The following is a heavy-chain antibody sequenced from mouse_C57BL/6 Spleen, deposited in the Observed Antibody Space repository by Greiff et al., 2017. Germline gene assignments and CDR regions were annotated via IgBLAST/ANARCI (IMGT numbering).Heavy chain of an antibody. D-gene: IGHD2-3*01. CDR1: GYAFTSSW. V-gene: IGHV1-82*01. Sequence: VQLQQSGPELVKPGASVKMSCKASGYAFTSSWMNWVKQRPGKGLEWIGRLYPGDGDTNYNEKFKGKATLTADKSSSTAYMQLSSLTSDDSAVYFCAAYDGYSEEFAYWGKGTPVTVSA. CDR2: LYPGDGDT. CDR3: AAYDGYSEEFAY. J-gene: IGHJ3*01.